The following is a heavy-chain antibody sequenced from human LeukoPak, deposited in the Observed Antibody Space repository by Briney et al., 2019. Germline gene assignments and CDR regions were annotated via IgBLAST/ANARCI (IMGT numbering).Heavy chain of an antibody. CDR2: INPNSGGT. CDR1: GYTFTGYY. Sequence: ASVKVSCKASGYTFTGYYMHWVRQAPGQGLEWMGWINPNSGGTNYAQKFQGWVTMTRDTSISTAYMELRSLRSDDTAVYYCARYTSGRLNPGFYHYYMDVWGKGTTVTVSS. J-gene: IGHJ6*03. D-gene: IGHD6-19*01. CDR3: ARYTSGRLNPGFYHYYMDV. V-gene: IGHV1-2*04.